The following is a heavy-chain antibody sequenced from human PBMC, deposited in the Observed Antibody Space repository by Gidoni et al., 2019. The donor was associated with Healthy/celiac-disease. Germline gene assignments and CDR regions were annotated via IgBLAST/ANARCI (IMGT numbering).Heavy chain of an antibody. CDR3: ARDPGAVAGPFDY. CDR1: GFTFSSYA. Sequence: QVQLVESGGGVVQPGRYLRLSCAASGFTFSSYAMHWVRQAPGKGLEWLAVISYDGSNKYYADSVKGRFTISRDNSKNTLYLQMNSLRAEDTAVYYCARDPGAVAGPFDYWGQGTLVTVSS. V-gene: IGHV3-30*01. J-gene: IGHJ4*02. D-gene: IGHD6-19*01. CDR2: ISYDGSNK.